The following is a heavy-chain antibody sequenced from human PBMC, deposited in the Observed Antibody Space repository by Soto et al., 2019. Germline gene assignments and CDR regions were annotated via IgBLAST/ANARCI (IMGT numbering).Heavy chain of an antibody. CDR1: GFTFSIFG. Sequence: RLSCAASGFTFSIFGMHWVRQAPGKGLEWVALISYDGSNKYYADSVRGRFTISRDNSENTLSLQMNSLRAEDTAVYYCAKGSTRWLESLLDYWGQGTLVTVSS. CDR2: ISYDGSNK. D-gene: IGHD5-12*01. V-gene: IGHV3-30*18. CDR3: AKGSTRWLESLLDY. J-gene: IGHJ4*02.